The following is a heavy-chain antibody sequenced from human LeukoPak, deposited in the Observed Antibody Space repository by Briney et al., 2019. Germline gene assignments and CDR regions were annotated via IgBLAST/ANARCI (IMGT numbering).Heavy chain of an antibody. J-gene: IGHJ4*02. CDR2: INAGNGNA. CDR1: GYTFTSYA. Sequence: ASVKVSCKASGYTFTSYAMHWVRQARGQRLEWTGWINAGNGNAKYSQKFQGRVTITRDTSASTAYMELSSLRSEDTAVYYCARVRAVAAEFDYWGQGTLVTVSS. CDR3: ARVRAVAAEFDY. V-gene: IGHV1-3*01. D-gene: IGHD6-19*01.